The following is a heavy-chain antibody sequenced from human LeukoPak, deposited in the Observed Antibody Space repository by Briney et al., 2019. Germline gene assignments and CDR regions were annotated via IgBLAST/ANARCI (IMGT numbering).Heavy chain of an antibody. V-gene: IGHV4-4*02. CDR2: IFHSGST. CDR3: ARRRGYCSSTSCYQGQFDY. J-gene: IGHJ4*02. CDR1: GDSITSGNW. D-gene: IGHD2-2*01. Sequence: SETLSLTCAVSGDSITSGNWWSWVRQPPGRGLEWIGEIFHSGSTNYNPSLKSRVSISVDKSKNHFSLKLNSVTAADTAVYYCARRRGYCSSTSCYQGQFDYWGQGTLVTVSS.